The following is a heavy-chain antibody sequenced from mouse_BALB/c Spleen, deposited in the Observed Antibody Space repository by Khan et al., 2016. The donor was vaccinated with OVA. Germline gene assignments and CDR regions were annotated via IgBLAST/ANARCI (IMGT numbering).Heavy chain of an antibody. CDR2: IRYDGDS. Sequence: EVQLQESGPGLVKPSQSLSLTCSVTGYSITSGYFWNWIRQFPGNKLEWMGYIRYDGDSNYNPSLKNRISITRDTSKNQFFLRLNSVTPEDTATXYGARGGSSSPAWFTSWGQGTLLTVSA. D-gene: IGHD3-1*01. CDR3: ARGGSSSPAWFTS. CDR1: GYSITSGYF. V-gene: IGHV3-6*02. J-gene: IGHJ3*01.